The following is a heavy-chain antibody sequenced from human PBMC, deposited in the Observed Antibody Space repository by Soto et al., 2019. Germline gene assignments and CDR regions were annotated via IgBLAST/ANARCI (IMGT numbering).Heavy chain of an antibody. J-gene: IGHJ4*02. CDR1: GYTFNDYY. D-gene: IGHD3-22*01. V-gene: IGHV1-2*02. CDR2: INPKSGGT. Sequence: GASVKVSCKTSGYTFNDYYMHWVRQAPGQGLEWMGWINPKSGGTLYAQKLQGRVTMTRDTSISTAYMELSRLRSDDTALYYCARGGTFAYDTSGYSVYWGQGTLVTVSS. CDR3: ARGGTFAYDTSGYSVY.